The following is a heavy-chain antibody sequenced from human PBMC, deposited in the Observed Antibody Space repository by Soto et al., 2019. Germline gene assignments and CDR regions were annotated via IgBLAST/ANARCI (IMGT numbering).Heavy chain of an antibody. D-gene: IGHD6-13*01. Sequence: SVKVSCKASGYTFSSYVIHWVRQAPGQRLEWMGWINAGNGNTKYSQKFQGRVAITRDTSATTAYMELSSLRSEDTAVYYCARWDSRSRDAFDIWGQGTMVTVSS. CDR3: ARWDSRSRDAFDI. CDR1: GYTFSSYV. V-gene: IGHV1-3*01. J-gene: IGHJ3*02. CDR2: INAGNGNT.